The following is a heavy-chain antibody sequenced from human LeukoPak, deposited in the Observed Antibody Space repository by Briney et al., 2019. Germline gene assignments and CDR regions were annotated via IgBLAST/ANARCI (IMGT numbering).Heavy chain of an antibody. Sequence: PETSLRLSCAASGFTFSSYGMHWVRQAPGKGLEWVAVISYGGSNKYYADSVKGRFTISRDNSKNTLYLQMNSLRAEDTAVYYCAKALDSGGEVWGPGTLVTVSS. D-gene: IGHD3-22*01. CDR2: ISYGGSNK. CDR1: GFTFSSYG. V-gene: IGHV3-30*18. J-gene: IGHJ1*01. CDR3: AKALDSGGEV.